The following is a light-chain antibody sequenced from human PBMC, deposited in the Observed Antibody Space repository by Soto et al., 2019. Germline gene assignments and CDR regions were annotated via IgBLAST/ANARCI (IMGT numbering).Light chain of an antibody. CDR1: QSVSSSF. J-gene: IGKJ4*01. Sequence: EIVLTQSPGTLSLSPGERATLSCRASQSVSSSFLAWYQQKPGQAPRRLIYGASSRDTGIPDRFSGSGSGTDFTLTISRLEPEDVAVYYCQQYGSSPLTFGGGTKVEIK. V-gene: IGKV3-20*01. CDR2: GAS. CDR3: QQYGSSPLT.